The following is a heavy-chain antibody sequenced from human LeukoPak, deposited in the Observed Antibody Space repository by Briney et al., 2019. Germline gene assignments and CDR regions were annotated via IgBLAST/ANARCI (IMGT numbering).Heavy chain of an antibody. CDR1: GFTFSSYA. J-gene: IGHJ4*02. CDR3: AVTGQFDY. V-gene: IGHV3-30*04. CDR2: ISYDGSNK. Sequence: PGRSLRLSCAASGFTFSSYAMHWVRQAPGTGLEWVAVISYDGSNKYYADSVKGRFTISRDNSRNTLYLQMNSLRAEDTAVYYCAVTGQFDYWGQGTLVTVSS.